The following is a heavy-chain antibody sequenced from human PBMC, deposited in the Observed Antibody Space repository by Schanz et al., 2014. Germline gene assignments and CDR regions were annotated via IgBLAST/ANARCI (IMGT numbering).Heavy chain of an antibody. CDR2: ISGSSRTI. V-gene: IGHV3-48*01. CDR3: ARLDPYCRSGTCSRAFDF. J-gene: IGHJ4*02. Sequence: EVHLVESGGGLVQPGGSLRLSCAASGFTFSGYSMNWVRQAPGKGLEWVSYISGSSRTIYYADSMKGRFTVSRDNAENALYLQMNSLRTEDTAVYYCARLDPYCRSGTCSRAFDFWGQGTLVTVSS. CDR1: GFTFSGYS. D-gene: IGHD2-15*01.